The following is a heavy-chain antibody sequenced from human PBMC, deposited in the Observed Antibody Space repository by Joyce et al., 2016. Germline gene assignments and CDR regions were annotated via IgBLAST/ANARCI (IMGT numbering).Heavy chain of an antibody. D-gene: IGHD6-19*01. J-gene: IGHJ4*02. V-gene: IGHV4-39*01. Sequence: QLQLQESGPGLVKPSETLSLTCSVSGGSISNSNYYWGWIRQPPGKGLEWIGKIFYRGTTYYNPSLKSRVTISIDTSKNQFSLKVSSVTAADTAVYYCSRRGSGWFDPEDYWGQGTLVTVSS. CDR1: GGSISNSNYY. CDR3: SRRGSGWFDPEDY. CDR2: IFYRGTT.